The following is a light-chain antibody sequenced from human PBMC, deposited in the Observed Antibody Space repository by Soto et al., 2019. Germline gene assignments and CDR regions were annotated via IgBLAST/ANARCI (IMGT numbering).Light chain of an antibody. CDR3: SSHAGSINLV. Sequence: QSALTQPPSASGSPGQSVTISCTGTSSDVGGYNYVSWYQQHPGKAPKLMIYEVTKRPSGVPDRFSGSKSGNTAYLTVSGLQAEDEADYYCSSHAGSINLVFGGGTKLTVL. CDR2: EVT. V-gene: IGLV2-8*01. CDR1: SSDVGGYNY. J-gene: IGLJ2*01.